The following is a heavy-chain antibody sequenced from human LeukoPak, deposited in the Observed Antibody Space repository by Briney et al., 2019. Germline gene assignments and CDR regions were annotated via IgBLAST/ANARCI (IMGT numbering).Heavy chain of an antibody. V-gene: IGHV5-51*01. CDR3: ARRIRGVIINNRMGFDY. Sequence: GESLKISCKGSGYSFTSYWIGWVRQMPGKGLEWMGIIYPGDSDTRYSPSFQGQVTISADKSISTAYLQWSSLKASDTAMYYCARRIRGVIINNRMGFDYWGQGTLVTVSS. D-gene: IGHD3-10*01. J-gene: IGHJ4*02. CDR1: GYSFTSYW. CDR2: IYPGDSDT.